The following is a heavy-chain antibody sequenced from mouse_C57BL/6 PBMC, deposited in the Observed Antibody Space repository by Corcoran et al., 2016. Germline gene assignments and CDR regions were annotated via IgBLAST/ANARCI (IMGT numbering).Heavy chain of an antibody. CDR3: ARSDGNYVNVDY. J-gene: IGHJ2*01. Sequence: QIQLVQSGPELKKPGETVKISCKASGYTFTTYGMSWVKQAPGKGLKWMGWINTYSGVPTYADDFKGRFAFSLETSASTAYLQINNLKNEDTATYFCARSDGNYVNVDYWGQGTTLTVSS. V-gene: IGHV9-3*01. CDR1: GYTFTTYG. D-gene: IGHD2-1*01. CDR2: INTYSGVP.